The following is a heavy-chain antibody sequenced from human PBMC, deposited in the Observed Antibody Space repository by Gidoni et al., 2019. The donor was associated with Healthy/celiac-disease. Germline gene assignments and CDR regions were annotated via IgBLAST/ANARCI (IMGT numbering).Heavy chain of an antibody. Sequence: QVQLQESGPGLVKPSGTLSLTCAVSGGSISSSNWWSGVRQPQGKGLEWIGEIYHSGSTNYNPSLKSRVTISVDKSKNQFSLKLSSVTAADTAVYYCARAEERRWLQFRAFDIWGQGTMVTVSS. J-gene: IGHJ3*02. CDR3: ARAEERRWLQFRAFDI. V-gene: IGHV4-4*02. D-gene: IGHD5-12*01. CDR1: GGSISSSNW. CDR2: IYHSGST.